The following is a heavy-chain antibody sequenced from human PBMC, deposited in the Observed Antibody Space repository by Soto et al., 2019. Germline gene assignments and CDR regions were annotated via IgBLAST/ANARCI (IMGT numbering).Heavy chain of an antibody. J-gene: IGHJ3*02. V-gene: IGHV4-31*03. D-gene: IGHD3-3*01. CDR2: IYYSGST. Sequence: PSETLSLTCTVSGGSISGGGYYWSWIRQYPGKGLEWIGYIYYSGSTYYNPSLKSRVTISVDTSKNQFSLKLSSVTAADTAVYYCARVYKTYYDFWSGSFDAFDIWGQGTIVTVSS. CDR1: GGSISGGGYY. CDR3: ARVYKTYYDFWSGSFDAFDI.